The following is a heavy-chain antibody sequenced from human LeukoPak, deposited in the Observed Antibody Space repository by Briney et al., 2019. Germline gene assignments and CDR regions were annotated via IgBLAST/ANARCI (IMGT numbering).Heavy chain of an antibody. V-gene: IGHV3-23*01. D-gene: IGHD3-10*01. Sequence: PGGSLRLSCAASGFTFSSYAMSWVRQAPGKGLEWVSAISGSGGSTYYADSVKGRFTISRDNSKNTLYLQMNSLSAEDTAVYYRAKDGETTSWPYYYYYYMDVWGKGTTVTVSS. J-gene: IGHJ6*03. CDR1: GFTFSSYA. CDR2: ISGSGGST. CDR3: AKDGETTSWPYYYYYYMDV.